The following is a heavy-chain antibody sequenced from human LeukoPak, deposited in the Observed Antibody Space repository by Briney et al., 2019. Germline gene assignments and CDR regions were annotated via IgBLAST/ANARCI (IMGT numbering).Heavy chain of an antibody. CDR2: IYHSGST. Sequence: SETLSLTCAVSGGSISSSNWWSWVRQPPGKGLEWIGEIYHSGSTNYNPSLKSRVTISVDKSKNQFSLKLSSVTAADTAVYYCAKGGSLIVGAIYFDYWGQETLVTVSS. CDR3: AKGGSLIVGAIYFDY. V-gene: IGHV4-4*02. J-gene: IGHJ4*02. D-gene: IGHD1-26*01. CDR1: GGSISSSNW.